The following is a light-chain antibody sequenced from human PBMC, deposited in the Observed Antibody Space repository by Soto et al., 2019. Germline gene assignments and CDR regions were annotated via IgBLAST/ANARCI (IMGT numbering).Light chain of an antibody. Sequence: EIVLTQSPGTLSLSPGERATLSCRASQSVSSYYLAWYQQKPGQAPRLLIYGASSRATGIPDRFSGSGSGTDFPLTISSLEPEDFAVYYCQQYGSSLYTFGQGTKLEI. CDR1: QSVSSYY. J-gene: IGKJ2*01. CDR2: GAS. V-gene: IGKV3-20*01. CDR3: QQYGSSLYT.